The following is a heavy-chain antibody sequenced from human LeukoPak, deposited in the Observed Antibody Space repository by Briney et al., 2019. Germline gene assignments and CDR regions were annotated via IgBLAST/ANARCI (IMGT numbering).Heavy chain of an antibody. CDR3: AKGYSGYRYFDY. CDR1: GFTFSSYG. V-gene: IGHV3-30*18. D-gene: IGHD5-12*01. CDR2: ISYDGSNK. Sequence: GGSLRLSCAASGFTFSSYGMHWVRQAPGKGLEWVAVISYDGSNKYYADSVKGRFTISRDNSKNTLYLQMNSLRAEDTAVYYCAKGYSGYRYFDYWGQGTLVTVSS. J-gene: IGHJ4*02.